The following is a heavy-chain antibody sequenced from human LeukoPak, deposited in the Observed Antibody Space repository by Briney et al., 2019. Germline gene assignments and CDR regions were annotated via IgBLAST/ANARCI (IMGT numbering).Heavy chain of an antibody. Sequence: GASVKVSCKASGYTFTSYAMHWVRQAPGQRLEWMGWINAGNGSTKYSQKFQGRVTITRDTSASTAYMELSSLRSEDTAVYYCARDSVAVAGRYYYYYGMDVWGKGTTVTVSS. CDR3: ARDSVAVAGRYYYYYGMDV. V-gene: IGHV1-3*01. J-gene: IGHJ6*04. CDR2: INAGNGST. D-gene: IGHD6-19*01. CDR1: GYTFTSYA.